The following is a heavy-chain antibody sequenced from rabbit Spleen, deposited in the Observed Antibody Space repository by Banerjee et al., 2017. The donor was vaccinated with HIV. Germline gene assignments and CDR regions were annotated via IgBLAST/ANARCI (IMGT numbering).Heavy chain of an antibody. Sequence: QSLEESGGDLVKPGASLALTCTASGVSFSFNSYMCWVSQAPGKGLEWIACIDTGSSGFTYFASWAKGRFTISKTSSTTVTLQMTSLTAADTATYFCARDSGSSFSSYGMDLWGPGTLVTVS. CDR1: GVSFSFNSY. J-gene: IGHJ6*01. D-gene: IGHD8-1*01. CDR2: IDTGSSGFT. CDR3: ARDSGSSFSSYGMDL. V-gene: IGHV1S40*01.